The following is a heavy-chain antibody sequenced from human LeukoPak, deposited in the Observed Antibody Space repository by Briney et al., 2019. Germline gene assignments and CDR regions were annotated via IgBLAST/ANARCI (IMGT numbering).Heavy chain of an antibody. CDR3: ARDRGRFGELLIDY. CDR2: ISAYNGNT. V-gene: IGHV1-18*01. D-gene: IGHD3-10*01. Sequence: ASVKVSCKASGYTFTSYGISWVRQAPGQGLEWMGWISAYNGNTNYAQKLQGRVTMTTDTSTSTAYMELRSLRSDDTAVYYCARDRGRFGELLIDYWGQGTLVTVSS. J-gene: IGHJ4*02. CDR1: GYTFTSYG.